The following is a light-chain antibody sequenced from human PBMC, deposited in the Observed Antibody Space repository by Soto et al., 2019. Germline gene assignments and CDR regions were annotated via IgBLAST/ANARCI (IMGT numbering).Light chain of an antibody. J-gene: IGKJ1*01. CDR1: QSVSSN. CDR2: EAS. Sequence: EIVLTQSPATLSVSPGERATLSCRASQSVSSNLAWYQQKPGQAPRLLIYEASISATGLPARFSGSGSGTEITLTISSLQSEDFAVYYCQQYNNWARTFGQGTKVEIK. V-gene: IGKV3-15*01. CDR3: QQYNNWART.